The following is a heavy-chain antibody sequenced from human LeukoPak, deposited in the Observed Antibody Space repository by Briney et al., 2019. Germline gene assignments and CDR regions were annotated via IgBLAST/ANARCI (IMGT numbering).Heavy chain of an antibody. Sequence: PSETLSLTCAVSGESISSSNWWSWVRQAPGKGLEWVSVIYSGGNTYYADSVKGRFTISRDNSKNTLYLQMNSLRAEDTAVYYCARVHRAQGSGSGWYKHEGLADYWGQGTLVTVSS. J-gene: IGHJ4*02. D-gene: IGHD6-19*01. CDR3: ARVHRAQGSGSGWYKHEGLADY. CDR2: IYSGGNT. CDR1: GESISSSNW. V-gene: IGHV3-53*01.